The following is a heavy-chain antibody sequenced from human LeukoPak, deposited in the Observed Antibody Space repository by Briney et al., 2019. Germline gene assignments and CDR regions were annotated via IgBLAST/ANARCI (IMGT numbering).Heavy chain of an antibody. CDR3: ARVLWFGEFWYYFDY. V-gene: IGHV4-34*01. CDR2: INHSGST. J-gene: IGHJ4*02. D-gene: IGHD3-10*01. CDR1: GGSFSGYY. Sequence: PSETLSLTCAVYGGSFSGYYWSWIRQPPGKGLEWIGEINHSGSTNYNPSLKSRLTISVDTSKNQFSLKLSSVTPADTAVYYCARVLWFGEFWYYFDYWGQGTLVTVSS.